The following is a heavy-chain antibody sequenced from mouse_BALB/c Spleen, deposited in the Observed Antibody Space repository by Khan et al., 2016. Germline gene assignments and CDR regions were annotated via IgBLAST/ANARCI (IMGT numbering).Heavy chain of an antibody. CDR3: AGQGPIYYYGSSYGY. CDR2: IDPANGNT. D-gene: IGHD1-1*01. J-gene: IGHJ2*01. Sequence: VQLQQPGAELVKPGASVKLSCTASAFNIKDTFMHWVKQRPEQGLEWIGRIDPANGNTKYDPKFQGRATITADTSSNTAYLQLSSLTSEDTAVYYGAGQGPIYYYGSSYGYWGRGTTLTVSS. V-gene: IGHV14-3*02. CDR1: AFNIKDTF.